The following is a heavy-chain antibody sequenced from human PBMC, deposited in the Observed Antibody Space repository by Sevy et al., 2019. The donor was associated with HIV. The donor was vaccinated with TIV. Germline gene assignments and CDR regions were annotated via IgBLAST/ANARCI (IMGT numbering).Heavy chain of an antibody. V-gene: IGHV3-21*01. Sequence: GGSLRLSCAASGFTFSSYSVNWVRQAPGKGLEWVSSISSSSSYIYYADSVKRRFTISRDNAKNSLYLQMNSLRAEDTAVYYCARATRVVRGAFDYWGQGTLVTVSS. D-gene: IGHD3-10*01. J-gene: IGHJ4*02. CDR2: ISSSSSYI. CDR3: ARATRVVRGAFDY. CDR1: GFTFSSYS.